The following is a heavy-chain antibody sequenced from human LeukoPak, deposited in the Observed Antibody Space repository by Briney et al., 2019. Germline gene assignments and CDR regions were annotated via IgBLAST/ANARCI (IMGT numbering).Heavy chain of an antibody. V-gene: IGHV1-2*02. Sequence: ASVKVSCKASGYTFTGYYMHWVRQAPGQGLEWMGWINPNSGGTNYAQKFQGRVTMTRGTSISTAYMELSRLRSDDTAVYYCARERRSVVPAATRYFDLWGRGTLVTVSS. D-gene: IGHD2-2*01. CDR2: INPNSGGT. CDR3: ARERRSVVPAATRYFDL. J-gene: IGHJ2*01. CDR1: GYTFTGYY.